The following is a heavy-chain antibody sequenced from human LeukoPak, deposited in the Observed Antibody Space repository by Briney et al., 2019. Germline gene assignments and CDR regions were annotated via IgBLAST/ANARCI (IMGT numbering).Heavy chain of an antibody. CDR3: ARHQWAVARDY. CDR1: GYSISSGYY. CDR2: IYHSGST. V-gene: IGHV4-38-2*01. J-gene: IGHJ4*02. Sequence: SETLSLTCAVSGYSISSGYYWGWIRQPPGKGLEWIGSIYHSGSTYYNPSLKSRVTISVDTSKNQFSLKLSSVTAADTAVYYCARHQWAVARDYWGQGTLVTVSS. D-gene: IGHD6-19*01.